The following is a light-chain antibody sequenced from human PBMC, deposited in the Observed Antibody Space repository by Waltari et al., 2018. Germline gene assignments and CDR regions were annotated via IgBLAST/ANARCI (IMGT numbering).Light chain of an antibody. V-gene: IGKV1-9*01. CDR3: QKLKSYPLT. Sequence: DIQLTQSPSFLSASVGDRVTITCRASQGISTYLAWYQFKPGKAPKLLIYTASTLQDGVPSRFSGSGSGTDFTLTISSLQPEDFATYFCQKLKSYPLTFAVGTEVEIK. CDR1: QGISTY. CDR2: TAS. J-gene: IGKJ4*01.